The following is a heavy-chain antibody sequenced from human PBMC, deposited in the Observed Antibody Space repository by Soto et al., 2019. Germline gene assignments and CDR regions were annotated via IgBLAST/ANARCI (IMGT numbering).Heavy chain of an antibody. CDR2: IIPIFGTA. CDR3: AKEGPKELVNYYGMDV. J-gene: IGHJ6*02. Sequence: ASVKVSCTASARTFRSYAISWVRQAPGQGLKWIREIIPIFGTANYAQKFQVRVKITADESTSTAYMELSSLRSDDTALYYCAKEGPKELVNYYGMDVWGQGTTVTVSS. D-gene: IGHD1-7*01. V-gene: IGHV1-69*13. CDR1: ARTFRSYA.